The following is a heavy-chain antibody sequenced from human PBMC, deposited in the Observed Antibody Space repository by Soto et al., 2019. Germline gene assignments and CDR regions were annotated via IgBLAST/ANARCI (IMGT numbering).Heavy chain of an antibody. D-gene: IGHD3-10*01. CDR1: GYSFTTYG. CDR2: ISTWNGDR. V-gene: IGHV1-18*01. CDR3: TRDIGVGAYGSATYGMDV. J-gene: IGHJ6*02. Sequence: QVQLVQSGVEVKKPGASVEVSCKASGYSFTTYGISWVRQAPGRGVEWMGWISTWNGDRIYAQKVQGRVTMTTDTSTTTAKMELRILTSDDTAVYYCTRDIGVGAYGSATYGMDVWGQGTTVTVSS.